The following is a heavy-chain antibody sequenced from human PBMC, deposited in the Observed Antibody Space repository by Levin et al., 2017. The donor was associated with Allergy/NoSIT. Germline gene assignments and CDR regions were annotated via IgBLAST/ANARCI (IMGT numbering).Heavy chain of an antibody. CDR3: ARGYGSGSQGWFDP. CDR2: VHPNRGNT. D-gene: IGHD3-10*01. Sequence: ASVKVSCKASGYTFTAYDINWVRQATGQGLEWMGWVHPNRGNTGYAQKFQGRATLTRNTSISTAYMELSNLRSEDPAVYYCARGYGSGSQGWFDPWGQGTLVTVSS. J-gene: IGHJ5*02. CDR1: GYTFTAYD. V-gene: IGHV1-8*01.